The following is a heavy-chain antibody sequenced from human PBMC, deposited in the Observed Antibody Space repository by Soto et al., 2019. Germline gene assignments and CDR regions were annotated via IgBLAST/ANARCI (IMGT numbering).Heavy chain of an antibody. J-gene: IGHJ6*02. D-gene: IGHD3-3*01. V-gene: IGHV1-69*13. CDR3: ARDQITIFLADRNGYGYYYYGMDV. CDR2: IIPIFGTA. Sequence: SVKVSCKASGGTFSSYAISWVRQAPGQGLEWMGGIIPIFGTANYAQKFQGRVTITADESTSTAYMELSSLRSEDTAVYYCARDQITIFLADRNGYGYYYYGMDVWGQGTTVTVSS. CDR1: GGTFSSYA.